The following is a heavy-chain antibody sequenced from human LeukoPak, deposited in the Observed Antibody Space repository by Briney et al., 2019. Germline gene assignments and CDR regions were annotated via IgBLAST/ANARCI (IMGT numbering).Heavy chain of an antibody. Sequence: GGSLRLSCAASGFTFSSYWMSWVRQAPGKGLEWVANIKQDGSGKYYVDSVKGRFTISRDNAKNSLYLQMNSLRAEDTAVYYCASPRDGYTPFDYWGQGTLVTVSS. V-gene: IGHV3-7*01. D-gene: IGHD5-24*01. CDR3: ASPRDGYTPFDY. J-gene: IGHJ4*02. CDR1: GFTFSSYW. CDR2: IKQDGSGK.